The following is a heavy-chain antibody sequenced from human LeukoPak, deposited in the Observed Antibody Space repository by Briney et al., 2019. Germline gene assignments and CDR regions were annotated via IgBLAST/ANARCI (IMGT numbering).Heavy chain of an antibody. D-gene: IGHD2-2*01. V-gene: IGHV3-48*04. CDR3: ARESYRGYCSSTSCYPDAFDI. Sequence: TGGSLRLSCAASGFTFSSYSMNWVRQAPGKGLEWVSYISSSSSTIYYADSVKGRFTISRDNAKNSLYLQMNSLRAEDTAVYYCARESYRGYCSSTSCYPDAFDIWGQGTMVTVSS. CDR1: GFTFSSYS. J-gene: IGHJ3*02. CDR2: ISSSSSTI.